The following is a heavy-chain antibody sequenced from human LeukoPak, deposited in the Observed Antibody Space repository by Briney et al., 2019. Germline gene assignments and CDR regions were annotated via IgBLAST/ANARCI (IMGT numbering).Heavy chain of an antibody. Sequence: SETLSLTCTVSGGSISSSSYYWGWIRQPPGKGLEWIGSIYYSGSTYYNPSLKSRVTISVDTSKNQFSLKLSSVTAADTAVYYCARPEKYYYAHYMDVWGKGTTVTVSS. CDR1: GGSISSSSYY. J-gene: IGHJ6*03. CDR3: ARPEKYYYAHYMDV. D-gene: IGHD3-10*01. V-gene: IGHV4-39*01. CDR2: IYYSGST.